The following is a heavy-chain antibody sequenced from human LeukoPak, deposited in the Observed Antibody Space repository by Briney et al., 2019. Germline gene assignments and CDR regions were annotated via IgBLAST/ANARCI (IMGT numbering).Heavy chain of an antibody. CDR2: IYSSGST. CDR1: GVSISSYY. CDR3: AKVHLRFSPFDP. D-gene: IGHD3-3*01. Sequence: PSETQSLTCSVSGVSISSYYWSRIRQPPGKGLEWIGYIYSSGSTNYNPSLKSRVTISVDTSKNQFSLKLTSVAAADTAVYYCAKVHLRFSPFDPWGQGTLVIVSS. V-gene: IGHV4-59*01. J-gene: IGHJ5*02.